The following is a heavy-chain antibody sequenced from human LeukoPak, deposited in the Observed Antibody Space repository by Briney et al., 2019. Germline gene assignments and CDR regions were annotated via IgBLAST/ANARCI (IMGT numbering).Heavy chain of an antibody. CDR1: GGSFSRSSYY. J-gene: IGHJ4*02. CDR2: MYYSGST. D-gene: IGHD3-22*01. Sequence: SETLSLTCTVSGGSFSRSSYYWGWIRQPPGKGLEWIGSMYYSGSTYYNQSLKSRVTVSVDTSKNQFSLKLISVTAADTAVYYCARQYYDSSGYYPWYFDQWGQGTLVTVSS. CDR3: ARQYYDSSGYYPWYFDQ. V-gene: IGHV4-39*01.